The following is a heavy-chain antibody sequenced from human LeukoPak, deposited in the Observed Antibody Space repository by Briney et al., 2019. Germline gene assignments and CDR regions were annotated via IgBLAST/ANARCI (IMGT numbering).Heavy chain of an antibody. J-gene: IGHJ2*01. CDR3: ARGEIAAAGTGWYFDL. CDR2: IYYSGST. V-gene: IGHV4-59*01. CDR1: GGSISSYY. Sequence: PSETLSLTCTVSGGSISSYYWSWIRQPPGKGLEWIGYIYYSGSTNYNPSLKSRVTISVDTSKNQFSLKLSSVTAADTAVYYCARGEIAAAGTGWYFDLWGRGTLVTVSS. D-gene: IGHD6-13*01.